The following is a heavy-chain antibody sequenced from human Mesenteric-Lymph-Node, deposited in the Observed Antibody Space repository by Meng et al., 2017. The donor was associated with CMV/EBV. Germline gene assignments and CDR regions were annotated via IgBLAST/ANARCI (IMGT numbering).Heavy chain of an antibody. J-gene: IGHJ4*02. CDR2: ISAYNGNT. V-gene: IGHV1-18*01. Sequence: FTSYGHSWVRQAPGQGLEWMVWISAYNGNTNYAQTLQGRVTMTTDTSTSTSYMELRSLTSDDTAVYYCARGPKFIVVVPAAMTFDYWGQGTLVTVSS. CDR3: ARGPKFIVVVPAAMTFDY. D-gene: IGHD2-2*01. CDR1: FTSYG.